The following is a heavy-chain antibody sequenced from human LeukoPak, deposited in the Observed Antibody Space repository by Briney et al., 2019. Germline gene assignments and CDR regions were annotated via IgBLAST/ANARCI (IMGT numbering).Heavy chain of an antibody. CDR1: GGSISSSNW. J-gene: IGHJ5*02. V-gene: IGHV4-4*02. CDR3: ARDPLVLVNWFDP. Sequence: SETLSLTCAVSGGSISSSNWWSWVRQPPGKGLEWIGEIYHSGSTNYNPSLKSRVTISVDTSKNQFSLKLSSVTAADTAVYYCARDPLVLVNWFDPWGQGTLVTVSS. CDR2: IYHSGST. D-gene: IGHD2-8*02.